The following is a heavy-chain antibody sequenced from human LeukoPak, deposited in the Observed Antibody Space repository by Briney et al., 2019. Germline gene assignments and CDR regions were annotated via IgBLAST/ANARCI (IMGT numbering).Heavy chain of an antibody. CDR3: ARDLSHFYGGNSGY. CDR2: ISAYNGNT. V-gene: IGHV1-18*01. J-gene: IGHJ4*02. Sequence: GASVKVSCKASGYTFTSYGISWVRQAPGQGLEWMGWISAYNGNTNYAQKLQGRVTMTTDTSTSTAYMELRSLKSDDTAVYYCARDLSHFYGGNSGYWGQGTLVTVSS. CDR1: GYTFTSYG. D-gene: IGHD4-23*01.